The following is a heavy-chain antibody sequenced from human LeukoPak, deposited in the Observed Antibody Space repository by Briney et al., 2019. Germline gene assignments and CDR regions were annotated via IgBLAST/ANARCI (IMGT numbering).Heavy chain of an antibody. Sequence: SETLSLTCTVSGYSISSGYYWGWIRQPPGKGLEWIGSGSTYYNPSLKSRVTISVDTSKNQFSLKLSSVTAADTAVYFCASHWGFGSGTYDYWGQGILVTVPS. D-gene: IGHD6-19*01. V-gene: IGHV4-38-2*02. J-gene: IGHJ4*02. CDR3: ASHWGFGSGTYDY. CDR2: SGST. CDR1: GYSISSGYY.